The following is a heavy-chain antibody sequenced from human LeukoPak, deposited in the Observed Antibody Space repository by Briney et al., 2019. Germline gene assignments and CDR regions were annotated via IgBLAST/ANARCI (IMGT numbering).Heavy chain of an antibody. V-gene: IGHV3-48*02. CDR1: GFTFSGYS. Sequence: PRGSLRLSCAASGFTFSGYSMNWVRQAPGKGLEWVSYIGPSSNAIHYPDSVKGRFTISRDNAKNSLYLQMNSLRDEDTAVYYCARAAYDSSPDYWGQGTLSPS. CDR2: IGPSSNAI. D-gene: IGHD6-13*01. J-gene: IGHJ4*02. CDR3: ARAAYDSSPDY.